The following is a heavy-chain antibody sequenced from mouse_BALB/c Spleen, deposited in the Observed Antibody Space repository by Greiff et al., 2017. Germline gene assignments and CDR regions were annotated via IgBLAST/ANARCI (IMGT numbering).Heavy chain of an antibody. CDR2: ISSGGSYT. J-gene: IGHJ1*01. Sequence: EVKLVESGGDLVKPGGSLKLSCAASGFTFSSYGMSWVRQTPDKRLEWVATISSGGSYTYYPDSVKGRFTISRDNAKNTLYLQMSSLKSEDTAMYYCARQGYYGSSVYFDVWGAGTTVTVSS. D-gene: IGHD1-1*01. CDR1: GFTFSSYG. V-gene: IGHV5-6*02. CDR3: ARQGYYGSSVYFDV.